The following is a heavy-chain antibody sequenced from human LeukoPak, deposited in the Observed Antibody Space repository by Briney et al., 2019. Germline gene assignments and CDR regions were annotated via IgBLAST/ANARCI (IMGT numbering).Heavy chain of an antibody. D-gene: IGHD3-22*01. CDR3: ARAPLSVVTSYYFDY. J-gene: IGHJ4*02. Sequence: ASVKVSCKASGYTFTSNDISWVRQAPGQGLEWMGWISAYNGNTNYAQKLQGRVTMTTDTSTSTAYMELRSLRSDDTAVYYCARAPLSVVTSYYFDYWGQGTLVTVSS. CDR2: ISAYNGNT. V-gene: IGHV1-18*01. CDR1: GYTFTSND.